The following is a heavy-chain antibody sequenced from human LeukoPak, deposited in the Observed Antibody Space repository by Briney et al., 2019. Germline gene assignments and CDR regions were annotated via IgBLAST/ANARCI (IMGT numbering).Heavy chain of an antibody. Sequence: GGSLRLSCAASGFTFSSYAMSWVRQAPGKGLEWVSAISGSGGSTYYADSVKGRFTISRDNSKNTLYPQMNSLRAEDTAVYYCATGGYCSSTSCYTAAFDIWGQGTMVTVSS. D-gene: IGHD2-2*02. CDR3: ATGGYCSSTSCYTAAFDI. CDR1: GFTFSSYA. V-gene: IGHV3-23*01. J-gene: IGHJ3*02. CDR2: ISGSGGST.